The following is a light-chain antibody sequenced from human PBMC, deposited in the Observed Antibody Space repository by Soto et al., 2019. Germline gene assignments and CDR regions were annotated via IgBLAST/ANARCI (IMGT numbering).Light chain of an antibody. Sequence: DIQMTQSPSTLSASVGDRVTITCRASQSMSSWVAWYQQKPGKAPKLLIYKTSSLESGVPSTFSGSGSGTEFTLTISSLQPDDFATYYCQQYNSYSQTFGQGTKVDSK. J-gene: IGKJ1*01. CDR3: QQYNSYSQT. CDR1: QSMSSW. CDR2: KTS. V-gene: IGKV1-5*03.